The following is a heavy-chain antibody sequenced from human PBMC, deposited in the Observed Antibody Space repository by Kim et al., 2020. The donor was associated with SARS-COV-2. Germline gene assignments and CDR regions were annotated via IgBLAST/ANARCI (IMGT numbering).Heavy chain of an antibody. D-gene: IGHD2-15*01. V-gene: IGHV1-8*01. Sequence: ASVKVSCKASGYTFTSFDINWVRQATGQGLEWMGWMNPNSGDTGYAQKFQGRVTMTRDTSISTAYMELSSLRSEDTAVYYCAREFCSGGKCYSGWFDPWGQGTLVTVSS. CDR1: GYTFTSFD. CDR3: AREFCSGGKCYSGWFDP. CDR2: MNPNSGDT. J-gene: IGHJ5*02.